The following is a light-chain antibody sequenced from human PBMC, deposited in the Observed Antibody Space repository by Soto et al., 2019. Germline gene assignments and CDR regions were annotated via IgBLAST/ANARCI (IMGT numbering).Light chain of an antibody. CDR2: DAS. J-gene: IGKJ2*01. CDR3: QQRSNWPPMYT. Sequence: DIVLTQSPATLSLSPGDRATLSCRASQSVSSYLAWYQHKPGQAPRLLIYDASNRATGIPARFSGSGSGTDFTLTISSLEPEDFAVYYWQQRSNWPPMYTFGQGTKLEIK. V-gene: IGKV3-11*01. CDR1: QSVSSY.